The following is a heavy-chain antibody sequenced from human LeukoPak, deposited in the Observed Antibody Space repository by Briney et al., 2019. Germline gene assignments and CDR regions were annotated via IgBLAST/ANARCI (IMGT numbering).Heavy chain of an antibody. CDR1: GGSFSGYY. CDR2: INHSGST. Sequence: SETLSLTCAVYGGSFSGYYWSWIRQPPGKGLEWIGEINHSGSTNYNPSLKSRVTISVDTSKNQFSLKLSSVTAADTAVYYCAKFAGIYDSSGVDYWGQGTLVTVSS. CDR3: AKFAGIYDSSGVDY. D-gene: IGHD3-22*01. V-gene: IGHV4-34*01. J-gene: IGHJ4*02.